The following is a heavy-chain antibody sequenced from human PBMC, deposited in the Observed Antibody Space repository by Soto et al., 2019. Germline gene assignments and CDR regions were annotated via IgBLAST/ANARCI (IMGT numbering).Heavy chain of an antibody. CDR1: GFIFGSYA. CDR3: ARWSYLDY. J-gene: IGHJ4*02. Sequence: PGGSLRLSCAASGFIFGSYALSWVRQAPGKGLEWVSTISGSDGKTFYADSVKGRFSISRDTSQSTLYLQINSLRADDTAMYYSARWSYLDYWGQGTRVTVSS. D-gene: IGHD3-3*01. V-gene: IGHV3-23*01. CDR2: ISGSDGKT.